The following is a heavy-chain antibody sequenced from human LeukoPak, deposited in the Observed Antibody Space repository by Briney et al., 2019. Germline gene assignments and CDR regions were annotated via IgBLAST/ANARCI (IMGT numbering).Heavy chain of an antibody. V-gene: IGHV4-4*07. Sequence: SETLSLTCTVSGGSLSSYYWGWIRQPAGKGLEWIGRIYTSGSTNYNPSLKSRVTMSVDTSKNQFSLKLSSVTAADTAVYYCARERKQTSYGSGSYSDYWGQGTLVTVSS. CDR2: IYTSGST. CDR3: ARERKQTSYGSGSYSDY. D-gene: IGHD3-10*01. J-gene: IGHJ4*02. CDR1: GGSLSSYY.